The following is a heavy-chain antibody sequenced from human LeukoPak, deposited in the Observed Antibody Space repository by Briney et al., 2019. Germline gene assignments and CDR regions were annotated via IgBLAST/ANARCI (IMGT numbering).Heavy chain of an antibody. CDR3: VKGGGSGGLVKYYFDY. J-gene: IGHJ4*02. V-gene: IGHV3-30*18. CDR2: VSFDGSNK. D-gene: IGHD3-10*01. CDR1: EFSFSSYG. Sequence: GGSLRLSCAASEFSFSSYGMHWVRQAPGKGLEWVAAVSFDGSNKFYADSVKGRFTISRDNSKSTLYLQMNSLRPEDTAVYYCVKGGGSGGLVKYYFDYWGQGTLVTVSS.